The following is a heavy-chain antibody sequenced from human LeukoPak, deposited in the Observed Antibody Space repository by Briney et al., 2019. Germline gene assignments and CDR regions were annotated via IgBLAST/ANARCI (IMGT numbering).Heavy chain of an antibody. CDR1: GFTFSSYG. D-gene: IGHD2/OR15-2a*01. CDR3: ARDWFHAIDY. CDR2: ITSDGTST. Sequence: GRSLRLSCAASGFTFSSYGMHWVRQPPGQGLVWVARITSDGTSTSYAESVEGRFTISRDNAKNTLYLQMSSLRAEDTALYYCARDWFHAIDYWGQGTLVTVSS. J-gene: IGHJ4*02. V-gene: IGHV3-74*03.